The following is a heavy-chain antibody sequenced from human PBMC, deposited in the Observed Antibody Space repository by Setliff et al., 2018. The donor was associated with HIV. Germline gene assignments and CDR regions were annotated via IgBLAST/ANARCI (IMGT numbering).Heavy chain of an antibody. Sequence: PSETLSLTCTVSGGSISSSSYYWGWIRQPPGKGLEWIGSIYYSGSTYYNPSLKSRVTISVDTSKNQFSLKLSSVTAADTAVYCCARTQTQDAFDIWGQGTMVTVSS. CDR2: IYYSGST. CDR1: GGSISSSSYY. J-gene: IGHJ3*02. V-gene: IGHV4-39*07. CDR3: ARTQTQDAFDI.